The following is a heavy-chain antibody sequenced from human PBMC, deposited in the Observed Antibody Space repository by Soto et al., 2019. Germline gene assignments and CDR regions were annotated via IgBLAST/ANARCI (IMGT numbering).Heavy chain of an antibody. V-gene: IGHV3-48*01. CDR3: AKDQEIQLYQDYYYYGMDV. Sequence: GGSLRLSCAASGFTFSSYSMNWVRQAPGKGLEWVSYISSSSSTIYYADSVKGRFTISRDNAKNSLYLQMNSLRAEDTAVYYCAKDQEIQLYQDYYYYGMDVWGQGTTVTVSS. J-gene: IGHJ6*02. CDR2: ISSSSSTI. D-gene: IGHD5-18*01. CDR1: GFTFSSYS.